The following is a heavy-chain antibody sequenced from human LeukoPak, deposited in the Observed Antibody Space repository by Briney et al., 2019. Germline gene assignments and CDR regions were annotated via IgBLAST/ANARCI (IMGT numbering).Heavy chain of an antibody. CDR3: ARRYCANGVCYHDRGAFDI. D-gene: IGHD2-8*01. J-gene: IGHJ3*02. CDR2: SIPIFGTT. CDR1: GGSFSSHA. V-gene: IGHV1-69*06. Sequence: GASVKVSCKASGGSFSSHAISWVRQAPGQGLEWMGGSIPIFGTTNYAQNFQGRVTITADKSTSTAYMELSSLRSEDTAVYYCARRYCANGVCYHDRGAFDIWGQGTMVTVSS.